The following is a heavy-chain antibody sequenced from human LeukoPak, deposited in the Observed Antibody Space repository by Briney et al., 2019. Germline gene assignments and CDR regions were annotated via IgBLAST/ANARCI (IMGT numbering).Heavy chain of an antibody. D-gene: IGHD5-18*01. CDR3: TTESRIQLWLSRWGTGNYFDY. J-gene: IGHJ4*02. Sequence: PGGSLRLSCAASGFTFSNAWMSWVRQAPGKGLEWVGRIKSKTDGGTTDYAAPVKGRFTISRDDSKNTLYLQMNSLKTEDTAVYYCTTESRIQLWLSRWGTGNYFDYWGQGTLVTVSS. CDR2: IKSKTDGGTT. V-gene: IGHV3-15*01. CDR1: GFTFSNAW.